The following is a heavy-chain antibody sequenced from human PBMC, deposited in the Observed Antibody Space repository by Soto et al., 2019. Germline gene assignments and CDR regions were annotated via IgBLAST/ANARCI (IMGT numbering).Heavy chain of an antibody. CDR2: ISGSGGST. D-gene: IGHD4-17*01. J-gene: IGHJ6*02. V-gene: IGHV3-23*01. Sequence: EVQLLESGGGLVQPGGSLRLSCAASGFTFSSYAMSWVRQAPGKGLEWVSAISGSGGSTYYADSVKGRFTISRDNSKNXLYLQMNSLRAEDTAVYYCAKVRYGDYMNYYGMDVWGQGTTVTVSS. CDR1: GFTFSSYA. CDR3: AKVRYGDYMNYYGMDV.